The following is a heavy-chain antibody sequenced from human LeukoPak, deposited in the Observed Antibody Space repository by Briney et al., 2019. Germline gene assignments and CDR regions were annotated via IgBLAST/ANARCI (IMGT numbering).Heavy chain of an antibody. D-gene: IGHD4-17*01. CDR1: GFTFSSYG. CDR2: IRYDGSNK. J-gene: IGHJ3*02. CDR3: AKDQRVTGTTAWYAFDI. Sequence: PGGSLRLSCAASGFTFSSYGMHWVRQAPGKGLEWVAFIRYDGSNKYYADSVKGRFTISRDNSKNTLYLQMNSLRAEDTAVYYCAKDQRVTGTTAWYAFDIWGQGTMVTVSS. V-gene: IGHV3-30*02.